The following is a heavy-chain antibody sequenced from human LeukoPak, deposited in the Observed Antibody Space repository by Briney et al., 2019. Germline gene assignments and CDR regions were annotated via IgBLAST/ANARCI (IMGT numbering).Heavy chain of an antibody. Sequence: SETLSLTCTVSGGSISSSSYYWGWIRQPPGKGLEWIGSIYYSGSTYYNPSLKSRVTISVDTSKDQFSLKLTSVTAADTAVYYCARPPGIAAAWFDPWGQGTLVTVSS. CDR3: ARPPGIAAAWFDP. D-gene: IGHD6-13*01. CDR2: IYYSGST. J-gene: IGHJ5*02. CDR1: GGSISSSSYY. V-gene: IGHV4-39*01.